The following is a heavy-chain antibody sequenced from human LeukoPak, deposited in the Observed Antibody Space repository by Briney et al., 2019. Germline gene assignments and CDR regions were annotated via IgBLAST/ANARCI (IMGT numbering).Heavy chain of an antibody. Sequence: SVKVSCKASGGTFSSYAISWVRQAPGQGLEWIGRIIPILGIANYAQKFQGRVTITADKSTSTAYMELSSLRSEDTAVYYCARDYSLWFGELLSYPYYYGMDVWGQGTTVTVSS. CDR2: IIPILGIA. CDR1: GGTFSSYA. CDR3: ARDYSLWFGELLSYPYYYGMDV. D-gene: IGHD3-10*01. J-gene: IGHJ6*02. V-gene: IGHV1-69*04.